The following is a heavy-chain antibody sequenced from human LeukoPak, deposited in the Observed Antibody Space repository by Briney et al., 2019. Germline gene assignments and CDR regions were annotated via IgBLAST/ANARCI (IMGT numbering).Heavy chain of an antibody. CDR3: TRDRAYSSFDY. J-gene: IGHJ4*02. CDR1: GFTFGTSW. CDR2: INGDGSVN. V-gene: IGHV3-7*01. Sequence: PGGSLRLSCADSGFTFGTSWMTWVRQAPGKGLEWVATINGDGSVNNHVDSVKGRFTISRDNAKKSLYLQMTSLRTEDTAVYYCTRDRAYSSFDYWGQGTLVTVSS. D-gene: IGHD4-11*01.